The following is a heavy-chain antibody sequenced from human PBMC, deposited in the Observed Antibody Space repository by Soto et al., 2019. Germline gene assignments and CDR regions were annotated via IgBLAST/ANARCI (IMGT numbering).Heavy chain of an antibody. Sequence: GGSLRLSCAASGFTFSSSWMHWVCQAPEKGLEWVADIKCDGSENYYVDSVKGRLTISRDNAKNSLYLQVNSLRAEDMTVYYCAKDHGSSGYSDAFDIWGQGTMVTVS. CDR2: IKCDGSEN. CDR3: AKDHGSSGYSDAFDI. CDR1: GFTFSSSW. J-gene: IGHJ3*02. V-gene: IGHV3-7*03. D-gene: IGHD3-22*01.